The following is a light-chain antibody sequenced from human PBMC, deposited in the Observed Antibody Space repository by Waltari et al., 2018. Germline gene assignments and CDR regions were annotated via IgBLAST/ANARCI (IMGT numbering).Light chain of an antibody. CDR1: SSNIGSNY. J-gene: IGLJ3*02. Sequence: QSVLTQPPSASGTPGQRVTISCSGSSSNIGSNYVSWYQQLPGTAPKLLIYSNNQRPSGFPDRVSGSKSGTSASLAISGLRSEDDADYYCAAWDDSLGWVFGGGTKLTFL. V-gene: IGLV1-47*02. CDR3: AAWDDSLGWV. CDR2: SNN.